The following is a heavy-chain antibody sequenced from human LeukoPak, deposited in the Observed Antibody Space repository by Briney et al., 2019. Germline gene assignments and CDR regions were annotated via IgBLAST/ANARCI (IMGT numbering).Heavy chain of an antibody. CDR3: ARDFDQGGADYYFAY. V-gene: IGHV3-30-3*01. CDR2: IASDGNDQ. CDR1: GFTFNRYA. J-gene: IGHJ4*02. D-gene: IGHD3-9*01. Sequence: PGGSLRLSCAAFGFTFNRYAIHWVRQAPGKGLEWVTVIASDGNDQHYADSVKGRFTISRDNSKNTVFLQMNSLRIEDTAVYYCARDFDQGGADYYFAYWGQGTLVTVSS.